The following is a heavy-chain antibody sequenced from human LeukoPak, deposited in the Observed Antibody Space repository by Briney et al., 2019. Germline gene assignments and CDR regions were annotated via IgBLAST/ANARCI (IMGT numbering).Heavy chain of an antibody. CDR2: IIPIFGTA. CDR1: GGTFSSYA. CDR3: ARDRGGGSYRPDY. J-gene: IGHJ4*02. V-gene: IGHV1-69*13. D-gene: IGHD3-16*02. Sequence: SVKDSCKASGGTFSSYAISWVRQARGQGLERMGGIIPIFGTANYAQKFQGRVTITADESTSTAYMELGSLRSEDTAVYYCARDRGGGSYRPDYWGQGTLVTVSS.